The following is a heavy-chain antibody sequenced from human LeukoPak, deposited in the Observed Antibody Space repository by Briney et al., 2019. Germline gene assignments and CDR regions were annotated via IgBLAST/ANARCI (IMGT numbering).Heavy chain of an antibody. CDR2: IHYSGSA. CDR3: ATILGGANRIDF. J-gene: IGHJ4*02. V-gene: IGHV4-59*01. CDR1: DGSISSYY. Sequence: PSETLSLTCTVSDGSISSYYWNWIRQPAGKGLEWIGYIHYSGSAYYNPSLKSRVTISLDTSKNQFSLKLNPVTAADTAVYSFATILGGANRIDFWGQGNLVTVSS. D-gene: IGHD3-3*01.